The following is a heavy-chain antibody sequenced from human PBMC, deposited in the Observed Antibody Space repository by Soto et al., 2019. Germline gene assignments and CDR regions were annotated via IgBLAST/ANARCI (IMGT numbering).Heavy chain of an antibody. CDR2: IYYSGST. V-gene: IGHV4-30-4*01. Sequence: KPSETLSLTCTVSGGSISSGDYYWSWIRQPPGKGLEWIGYIYYSGSTYYNPSLKSRVTISVDTSKNQFSLKLSSVTAADTAVYYCAREYPIAPSSGGMDVWGQGTTVTVSS. CDR1: GGSISSGDYY. D-gene: IGHD6-13*01. J-gene: IGHJ6*02. CDR3: AREYPIAPSSGGMDV.